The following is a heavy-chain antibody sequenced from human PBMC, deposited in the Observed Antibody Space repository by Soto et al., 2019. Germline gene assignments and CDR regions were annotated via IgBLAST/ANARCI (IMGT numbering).Heavy chain of an antibody. CDR1: GYIFSNYG. CDR2: ISGYNGNT. V-gene: IGHV1-18*01. D-gene: IGHD6-13*01. CDR3: ARGGSSWSAEYYQH. J-gene: IGHJ1*01. Sequence: ASVKVSCTASGYIFSNYGISWVRQAPGQGPEWMGWISGYNGNTKYAQTLQGRVSMTTDTSTSTAYMEVRSLRSDDTAVYYCARGGSSWSAEYYQHWGQGTLVTV.